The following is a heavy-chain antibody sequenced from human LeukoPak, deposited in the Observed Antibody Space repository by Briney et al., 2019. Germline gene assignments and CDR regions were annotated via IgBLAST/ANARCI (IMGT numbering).Heavy chain of an antibody. Sequence: AASVKVSCKASGYTFTSYDINWVRQATGQGLERMGWMNPNSGNTGYAQKFQGRVTMTRDMSTSTDYMELSSLRSEDTAVYYCARDNSVEDTAWWFDPWGQGTLVTVSS. J-gene: IGHJ5*02. D-gene: IGHD4-23*01. CDR3: ARDNSVEDTAWWFDP. V-gene: IGHV1-8*01. CDR2: MNPNSGNT. CDR1: GYTFTSYD.